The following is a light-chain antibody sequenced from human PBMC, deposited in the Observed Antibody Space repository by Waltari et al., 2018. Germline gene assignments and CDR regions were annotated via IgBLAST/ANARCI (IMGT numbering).Light chain of an antibody. CDR3: SSYTSSMTPHVV. CDR1: NSDVGGDNY. CDR2: EVN. J-gene: IGLJ2*01. Sequence: QSALTQPASVSGSPGQSITISCPGTNSDVGGDNYVSWYQKYPGKAPKLMIFEVNNRPSGVSNRFSGSKSGNTASLTISGLQAEDEADYYCSSYTSSMTPHVVFGGGTKLTVL. V-gene: IGLV2-14*01.